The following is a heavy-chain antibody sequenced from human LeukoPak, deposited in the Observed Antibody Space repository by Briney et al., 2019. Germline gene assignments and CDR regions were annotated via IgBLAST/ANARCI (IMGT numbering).Heavy chain of an antibody. CDR2: ISGSGGST. CDR1: GFTFSSYA. J-gene: IGHJ4*02. CDR3: AKDQEYSSSWYGVYYFDY. V-gene: IGHV3-23*01. D-gene: IGHD6-13*01. Sequence: GASLRLSCASSGFTFSSYAMSWVRQAPGKGLEWVSAISGSGGSTYYADSVKGRFTISRDNSKNTLYLQMNSLRAEDSAVYYCAKDQEYSSSWYGVYYFDYWGQGTLVTVSS.